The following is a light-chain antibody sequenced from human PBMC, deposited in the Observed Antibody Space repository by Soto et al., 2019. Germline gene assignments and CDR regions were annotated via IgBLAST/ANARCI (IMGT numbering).Light chain of an antibody. CDR1: QIVASTS. CDR3: HPYDGSPPYT. J-gene: IGKJ2*01. V-gene: IGKV3-20*01. CDR2: ASS. Sequence: EIVLTQSPGTLSLSPGDRATLSCRASQIVASTSFAWYQQSPGQAPRLLIYASSNRASDAPDRFSGSGSGTDFTLSISRLEPEDLAVYYCHPYDGSPPYTFGQGTRLEIK.